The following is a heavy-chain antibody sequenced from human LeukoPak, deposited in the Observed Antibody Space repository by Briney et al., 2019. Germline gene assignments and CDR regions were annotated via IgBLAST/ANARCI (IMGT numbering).Heavy chain of an antibody. V-gene: IGHV4-59*01. D-gene: IGHD6-6*01. Sequence: PSETLSLTCTVSGGSISSYYWSWIRQSPGKGLEWIGYIYYSGSTNYNPSLKSRVTISVDTSKNQFSLKLSSVTAADTAVYYCARDPAYSSFGFDPWGQGTLVTVSS. CDR1: GGSISSYY. CDR2: IYYSGST. CDR3: ARDPAYSSFGFDP. J-gene: IGHJ5*02.